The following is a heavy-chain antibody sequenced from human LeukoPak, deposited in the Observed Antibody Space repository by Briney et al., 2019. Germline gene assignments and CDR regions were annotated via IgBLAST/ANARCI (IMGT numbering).Heavy chain of an antibody. D-gene: IGHD5-12*01. CDR1: GGSFSGYY. V-gene: IGHV4-34*01. CDR3: AADEATMVWFDP. CDR2: INHSGST. Sequence: SETLSLTCAVYGGSFSGYYWSWIRQPPGKGLEWIGEINHSGSTNYNPSLKSRVTISVDTSKNQFSPKLSSVTAADTAVYYCAADEATMVWFDPWGQGTLVTVSS. J-gene: IGHJ5*02.